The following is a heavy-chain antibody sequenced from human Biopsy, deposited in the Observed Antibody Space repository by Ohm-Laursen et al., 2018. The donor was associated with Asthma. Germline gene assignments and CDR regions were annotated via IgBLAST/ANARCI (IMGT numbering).Heavy chain of an antibody. J-gene: IGHJ4*02. Sequence: SVKVSYKISGYILTDLSMHWVRQAPGQGLEWMGGHDHEEGGTVNARRFKGRVTMTEDTSTDTAYMDLSSLSSDDTAVYYCASDFPKDYVRYNFQFWGQGTLVTVSS. CDR2: HDHEEGGT. V-gene: IGHV1-24*01. D-gene: IGHD4-17*01. CDR3: ASDFPKDYVRYNFQF. CDR1: GYILTDLS.